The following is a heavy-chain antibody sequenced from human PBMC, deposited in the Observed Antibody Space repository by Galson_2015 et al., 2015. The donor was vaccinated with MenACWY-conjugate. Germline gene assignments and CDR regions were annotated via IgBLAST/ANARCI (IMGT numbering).Heavy chain of an antibody. D-gene: IGHD5-18*01. CDR1: GFTFTGCE. J-gene: IGHJ6*03. CDR2: INKSGSPI. Sequence: SLRLSCAASGFTFTGCEFNWVRQAPGKGLEWLSYINKSGSPIYYADSVKGRFTISRDNMEKSLVLEMNSLRAGDTGVYYCARVGTWIHQYFYYMDVWGKGTTVTVSS. CDR3: ARVGTWIHQYFYYMDV. V-gene: IGHV3-48*03.